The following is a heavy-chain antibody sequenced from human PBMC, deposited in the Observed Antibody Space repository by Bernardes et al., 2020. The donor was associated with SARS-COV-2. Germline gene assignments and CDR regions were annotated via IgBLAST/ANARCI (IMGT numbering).Heavy chain of an antibody. CDR2: LSSSSSYT. CDR1: GFTFTDSY. CDR3: ARAADADIVVVPQGTGYFDY. V-gene: IGHV3-11*05. Sequence: GVLLLSCPASGFTFTDSYMICIRHAPGKGLEWVSYLSSSSSYTNYADSVKGRFTISRDNAKNSLYLQMNSLRAEDTAVYYCARAADADIVVVPQGTGYFDYWGQGNLVTVSS. D-gene: IGHD2-2*01. J-gene: IGHJ4*02.